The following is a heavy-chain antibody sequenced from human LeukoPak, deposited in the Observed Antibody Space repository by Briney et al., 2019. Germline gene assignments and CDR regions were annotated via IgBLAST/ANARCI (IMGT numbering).Heavy chain of an antibody. CDR1: GLTFTSYA. J-gene: IGHJ4*02. D-gene: IGHD3-16*02. CDR2: ISGSGGSP. V-gene: IGHV3-23*01. Sequence: GGSLRLSCVASGLTFTSYAFNWVRQAPGKGLEWVSGISGSGGSPYYADSVKGRFTISRDNSKNTLYLQMNSLRVEDTAVYYCAKGGVIVYVGNYWGQGTLVTVSS. CDR3: AKGGVIVYVGNY.